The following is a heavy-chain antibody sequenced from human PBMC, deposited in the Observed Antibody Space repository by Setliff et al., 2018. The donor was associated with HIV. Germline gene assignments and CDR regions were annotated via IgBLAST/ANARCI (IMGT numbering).Heavy chain of an antibody. V-gene: IGHV4-39*01. J-gene: IGHJ5*02. CDR2: IYYSGTP. Sequence: KLRETLSLTCTASGGSISSTSYYWAWIRQPPGKGLEWIGSIYYSGTPYYTPSLKSRVTISVDTSKNQFSLSLRSVTAADTAVYYCARRIDDSGSFPDKNWFDTWGQGSLVTVSS. CDR1: GGSISSTSYY. D-gene: IGHD3-10*01. CDR3: ARRIDDSGSFPDKNWFDT.